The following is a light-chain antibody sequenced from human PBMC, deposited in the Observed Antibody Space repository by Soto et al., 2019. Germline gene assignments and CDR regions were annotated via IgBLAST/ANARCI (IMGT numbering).Light chain of an antibody. Sequence: EIVLTQSPGTLSLSPGERATLSCRASQSVSSSYLAWYQQKPAQAPRLLVYGASSRATGIPDRFSGSGSGTDFTLTISRLEPEDFAVYYWQQYGSSRTFGQGTKVEIK. CDR2: GAS. V-gene: IGKV3-20*01. J-gene: IGKJ1*01. CDR3: QQYGSSRT. CDR1: QSVSSSY.